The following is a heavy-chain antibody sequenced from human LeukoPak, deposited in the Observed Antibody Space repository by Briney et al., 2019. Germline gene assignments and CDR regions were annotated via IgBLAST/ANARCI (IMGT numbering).Heavy chain of an antibody. CDR1: GGSISSSNW. J-gene: IGHJ4*02. CDR2: IYHSGST. V-gene: IGHV4-4*02. Sequence: PSGTLSLTCAVSGGSISSSNWWSWVRQPPGKGLEWIGYIYHSGSTYYNPSLKSRVTISVDRSKNQFSLKLSSVTAADTAVYYCAREGARGPYYFDYWGQGTLVTVSS. CDR3: AREGARGPYYFDY. D-gene: IGHD4/OR15-4a*01.